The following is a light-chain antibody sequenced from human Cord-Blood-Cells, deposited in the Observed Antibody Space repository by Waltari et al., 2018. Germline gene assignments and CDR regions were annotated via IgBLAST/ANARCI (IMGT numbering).Light chain of an antibody. CDR2: GVS. J-gene: IGLJ2*01. Sequence: QSALPHPASVQGSPGRSLPISCTGTSSDVGGSNYVSWYQQHPGNVHNLMIYGVSHRPSAVPNRFSGSNSRNTASLTISGLQAEDEADYYCSSYTSSSTLVFGGGTKLSVL. CDR3: SSYTSSSTLV. CDR1: SSDVGGSNY. V-gene: IGLV2-14*01.